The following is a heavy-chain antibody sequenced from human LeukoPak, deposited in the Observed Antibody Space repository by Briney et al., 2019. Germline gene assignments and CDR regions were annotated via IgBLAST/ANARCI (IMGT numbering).Heavy chain of an antibody. D-gene: IGHD5-18*01. Sequence: PGGSLRLSCTASELTVSTSYMNWVRQARGKGLEWVSTISSGGTTYYEESVKGRFTISRDNSKNTVYLQMNSLRAEDTAVYYCAREDSYGFGIDYWGQGTLVTVSS. CDR3: AREDSYGFGIDY. CDR1: ELTVSTSY. J-gene: IGHJ4*02. V-gene: IGHV3-53*01. CDR2: ISSGGTT.